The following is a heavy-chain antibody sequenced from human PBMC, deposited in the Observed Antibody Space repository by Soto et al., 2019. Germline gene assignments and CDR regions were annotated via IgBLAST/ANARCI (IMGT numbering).Heavy chain of an antibody. D-gene: IGHD4-17*01. J-gene: IGHJ5*02. Sequence: SVKVSCKASGGTFSSYAISWVRQAPGQGLEWMGGIIPIFGTANYAQKFQGRVTITADESTSTAYMELSSLRSEDTAVYHCARDPSDYGDYASYNWFDPWGQGTLVTVSS. CDR2: IIPIFGTA. CDR3: ARDPSDYGDYASYNWFDP. V-gene: IGHV1-69*13. CDR1: GGTFSSYA.